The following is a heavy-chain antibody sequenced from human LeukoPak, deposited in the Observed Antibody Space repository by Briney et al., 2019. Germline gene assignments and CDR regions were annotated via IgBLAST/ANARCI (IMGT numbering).Heavy chain of an antibody. CDR2: INHSGST. CDR3: ARGRIVKYQLPTFIDY. CDR1: GGSFSGYY. D-gene: IGHD2-2*01. V-gene: IGHV4-34*01. Sequence: SETLSLTCAVYGGSFSGYYWSWIRQPPGKGLEWIGEINHSGSTNYNPSLKSRLTISVDTSKNQFSLKLSSVTAADTAVYYCARGRIVKYQLPTFIDYWGQGTLVTVSS. J-gene: IGHJ4*02.